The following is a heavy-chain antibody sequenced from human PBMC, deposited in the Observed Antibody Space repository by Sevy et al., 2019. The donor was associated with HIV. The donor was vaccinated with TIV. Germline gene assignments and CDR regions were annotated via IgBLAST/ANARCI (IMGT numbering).Heavy chain of an antibody. CDR3: AVITMVRGVTYYCYGMDV. CDR2: IYYSGSN. J-gene: IGHJ6*02. Sequence: SETLSLTCTVSGGSISSSSYYWGWIRQPPGKGLEWIGSIYYSGSNYYNPSLKSRVTISVDTSKNQFSLKLSSVTAADTAVYYFAVITMVRGVTYYCYGMDVWGQGTTVTVSS. V-gene: IGHV4-39*01. D-gene: IGHD3-10*01. CDR1: GGSISSSSYY.